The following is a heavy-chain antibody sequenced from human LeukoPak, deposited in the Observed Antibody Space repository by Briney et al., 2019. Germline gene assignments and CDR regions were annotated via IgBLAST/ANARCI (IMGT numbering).Heavy chain of an antibody. CDR2: IRGSGGGT. J-gene: IGHJ4*02. D-gene: IGHD2-21*02. CDR3: VKARMPHCGTDCLES. CDR1: GFTFSSYG. V-gene: IGHV3-23*01. Sequence: GRSLRLSCAASGFTFSSYGMHWVRQAPGKGLEWVSVIRGSGGGTYYADSVKGRFTISRDNSKNTVYLQMNSLRAEDTAVYYCVKARMPHCGTDCLESWGQGTLVTVSS.